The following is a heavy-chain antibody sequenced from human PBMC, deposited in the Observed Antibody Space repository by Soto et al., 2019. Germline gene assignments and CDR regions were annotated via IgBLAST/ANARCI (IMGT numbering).Heavy chain of an antibody. V-gene: IGHV3-23*01. CDR1: GFTFSSYA. D-gene: IGHD3-10*01. J-gene: IGHJ4*02. CDR2: ISGSGGST. CDR3: ATDHELIEYYLDY. Sequence: EVQLLESGGGLVQPGGSLRLSCAASGFTFSSYAMSWVRQAPGKGLEWVSAISGSGGSTYYADSVKGRFTISRDNSKNTLYLQMNSLRAEDTAVYYCATDHELIEYYLDYWGQGNLVTVSS.